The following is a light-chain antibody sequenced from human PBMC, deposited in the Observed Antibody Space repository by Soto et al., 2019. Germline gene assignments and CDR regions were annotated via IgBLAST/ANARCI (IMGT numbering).Light chain of an antibody. CDR1: QNISNF. CDR2: AAS. V-gene: IGKV1-39*01. Sequence: DIEMTQSPSSLSASVGDSVTIACRSSQNISNFLTWYRKSPGRAPELLIYAASTLQSGVPSRFSGSGSGTDFTLTIRSLQPEDFASYYCQQYDSYSPITFGQGTRLEI. CDR3: QQYDSYSPIT. J-gene: IGKJ5*01.